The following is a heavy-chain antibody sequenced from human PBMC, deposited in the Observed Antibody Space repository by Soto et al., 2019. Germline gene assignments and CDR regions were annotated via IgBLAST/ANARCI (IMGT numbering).Heavy chain of an antibody. V-gene: IGHV3-30-3*01. Sequence: QVQLVESGGGVVQPGRSLRLSCAASGFTFSSYAMHWVRQAPGKGLEWVAVISYDGSNKYYADSVKGRFTISRDNSKNTLYLQMNSLRAEDTAVYYCARRDGYSSGWYATLDYWGQGTLVTVSS. CDR1: GFTFSSYA. CDR3: ARRDGYSSGWYATLDY. CDR2: ISYDGSNK. D-gene: IGHD6-19*01. J-gene: IGHJ4*02.